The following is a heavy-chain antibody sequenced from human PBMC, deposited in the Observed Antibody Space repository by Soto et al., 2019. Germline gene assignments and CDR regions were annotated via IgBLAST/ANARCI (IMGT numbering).Heavy chain of an antibody. D-gene: IGHD3-22*01. V-gene: IGHV3-23*01. CDR2: ISGSGGSI. Sequence: EVQLLESGGGLVQPGGSLRLSCAASGFTFSSYAMSWVRQAPGKGLEWVSAISGSGGSIYYADSVKGRFAMSRDNSKNTLYLQMNSLRAEDTAVYYCAKRAGGYGEVYYYNYGMDVWGQGTTVNVSS. J-gene: IGHJ6*02. CDR1: GFTFSSYA. CDR3: AKRAGGYGEVYYYNYGMDV.